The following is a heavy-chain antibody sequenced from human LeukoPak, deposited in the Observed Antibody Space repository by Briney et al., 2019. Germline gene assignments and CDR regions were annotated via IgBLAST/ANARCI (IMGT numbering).Heavy chain of an antibody. Sequence: SETLSLTCAVDGGSFSGYYWSWIRQPPGKGLEWIGEINHSGSTNYHPSLKSRVTISVDTPKNQFSLNLSSVTAAATPLYYCARGPSYYGSGSYVFHYYGMDVWGQGTTVTVSS. J-gene: IGHJ6*02. CDR2: INHSGST. V-gene: IGHV4-34*01. CDR1: GGSFSGYY. D-gene: IGHD3-10*01. CDR3: ARGPSYYGSGSYVFHYYGMDV.